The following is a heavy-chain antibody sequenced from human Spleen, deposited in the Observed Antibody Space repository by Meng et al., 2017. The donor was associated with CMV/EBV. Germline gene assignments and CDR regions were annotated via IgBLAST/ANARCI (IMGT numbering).Heavy chain of an antibody. Sequence: QVPLQESGPGLVKPSQTLSLTCTVSGGSISSGDYYWSWIRQPPGKGLEWIGHIYYSGSTYYNPSLKSRVTMSVDTSKNQFSLKLSSVTAADTAVYYCTYSSSWLTHPLFDYWGQGTLVTVSS. D-gene: IGHD6-13*01. CDR3: TYSSSWLTHPLFDY. CDR2: IYYSGST. CDR1: GGSISSGDYY. J-gene: IGHJ4*02. V-gene: IGHV4-30-4*03.